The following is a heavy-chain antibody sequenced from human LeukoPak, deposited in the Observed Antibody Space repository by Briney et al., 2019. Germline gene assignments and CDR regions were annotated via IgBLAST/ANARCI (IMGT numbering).Heavy chain of an antibody. CDR3: ARDCSGFRCYSY. J-gene: IGHJ4*02. D-gene: IGHD2-15*01. CDR1: GFTFSSYA. Sequence: LPGGSLRLSCAASGFTFSSYAMSWVRQAPGKGLEWVSGISGSGGSTNYADAAKGRFTISRDNSKNTLYLQMNSLRAEDTAVYYCARDCSGFRCYSYWGQGTLVTVSS. CDR2: ISGSGGST. V-gene: IGHV3-23*01.